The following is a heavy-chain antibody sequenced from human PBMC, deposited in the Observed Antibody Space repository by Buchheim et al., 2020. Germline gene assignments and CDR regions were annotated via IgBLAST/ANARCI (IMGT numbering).Heavy chain of an antibody. Sequence: QVQLVESGGGVVQPGRSLRLSCAASGFTFSSYGMHWVRQAPGKGLEWVAVIWYDGSSKYYADSVKGRFTISRDNSKNTLYLQMNSLRAEDTAVYYCARDMYYDFWSGYYKGYYYYYGMDVWGQGTT. CDR1: GFTFSSYG. V-gene: IGHV3-33*01. CDR2: IWYDGSSK. CDR3: ARDMYYDFWSGYYKGYYYYYGMDV. J-gene: IGHJ6*02. D-gene: IGHD3-3*01.